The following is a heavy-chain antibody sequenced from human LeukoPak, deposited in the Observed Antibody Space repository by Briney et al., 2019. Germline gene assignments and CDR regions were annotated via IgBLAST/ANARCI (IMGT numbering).Heavy chain of an antibody. V-gene: IGHV1-46*01. CDR2: INPSGGST. J-gene: IGHJ6*03. D-gene: IGHD3-3*01. CDR1: GYTFTSYY. Sequence: ASVKVSCKASGYTFTSYYMHWVRQAPGQGLEWMGIINPSGGSTSYAQKFQGRVTMTRDTSTSTAYMELSRLRSDDTAVYYCARGSGNYDFWSGRDYYYYMDVWGKGTTVTVSS. CDR3: ARGSGNYDFWSGRDYYYYMDV.